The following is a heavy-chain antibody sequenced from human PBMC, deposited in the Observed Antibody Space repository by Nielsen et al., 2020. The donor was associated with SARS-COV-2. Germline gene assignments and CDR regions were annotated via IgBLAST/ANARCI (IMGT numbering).Heavy chain of an antibody. CDR2: ISWNSGSI. CDR1: GFPSDASA. Sequence: GGSLRPSCAASGFPSDASAMHWVRQAPGKGLEWVSGISWNSGSIGYADSVKGRFTISRDNAKNSLYLQMNSLRAEDTALYYCATGAAAGTGNYYYGMDVWGQGTTVTVSS. D-gene: IGHD6-13*01. V-gene: IGHV3-9*02. CDR3: ATGAAAGTGNYYYGMDV. J-gene: IGHJ6*02.